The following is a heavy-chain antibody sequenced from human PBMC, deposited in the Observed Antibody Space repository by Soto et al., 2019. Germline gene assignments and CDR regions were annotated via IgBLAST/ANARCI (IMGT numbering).Heavy chain of an antibody. CDR1: GFXFSSYI. CDR2: ISSSSSYI. CDR3: ARAGSSRWYVDF. Sequence: PXGXLRLSCASSGFXFSSYILNWVRHAPGKGLECVSSISSSSSYIYYADSVKGRFTISRDNAKNLLYLQMNSLRAEDTAVYYCARAGSSRWYVDFWGQGTLGTVSS. V-gene: IGHV3-21*01. J-gene: IGHJ4*02. D-gene: IGHD6-13*01.